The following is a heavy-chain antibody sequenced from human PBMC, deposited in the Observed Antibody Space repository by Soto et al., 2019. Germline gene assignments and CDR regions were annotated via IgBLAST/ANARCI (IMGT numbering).Heavy chain of an antibody. Sequence: ASVKVSCKASGGTFSSYAISWVRQAPGQGLEWMGGIIPIFGTANYAQKFQGRVTITADKSTSTAYMELSSLRSEDTAVYYCARDYDGSGSSDYWGQGTLVTVSS. D-gene: IGHD3-22*01. V-gene: IGHV1-69*06. CDR1: GGTFSSYA. J-gene: IGHJ4*02. CDR2: IIPIFGTA. CDR3: ARDYDGSGSSDY.